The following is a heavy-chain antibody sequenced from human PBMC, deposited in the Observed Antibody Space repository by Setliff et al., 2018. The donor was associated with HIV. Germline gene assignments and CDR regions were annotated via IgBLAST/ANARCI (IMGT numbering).Heavy chain of an antibody. CDR1: SGSISSNSFY. CDR2: SHYSWRT. CDR3: ARNVAATSAFDI. D-gene: IGHD6-19*01. J-gene: IGHJ3*02. V-gene: IGHV4-39*01. Sequence: PSETLSLTCTVSSGSISSNSFYWGWIRQPPGKGLEWIGTSHYSWRTYYNPSLKSRVSISVDTSKNQFSLKLTYVTAADTAVYYCARNVAATSAFDIWGRGTMVTVSS.